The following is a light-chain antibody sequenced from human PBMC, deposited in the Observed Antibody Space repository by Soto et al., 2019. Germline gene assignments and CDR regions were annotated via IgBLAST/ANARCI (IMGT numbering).Light chain of an antibody. CDR3: MQALRAPPT. CDR2: GAS. Sequence: PGERATLSCRASQTVSSARLAWFQQKPGQAPRLLIYGASSRAPGIPDRFSGSGSGTDFTLKISRVEAEGVGVYHCMQALRAPPTFGQGTKVDIK. V-gene: IGKV3-20*01. J-gene: IGKJ1*01. CDR1: QTVSSAR.